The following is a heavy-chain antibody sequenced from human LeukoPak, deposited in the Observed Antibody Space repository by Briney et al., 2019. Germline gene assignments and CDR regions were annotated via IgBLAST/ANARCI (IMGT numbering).Heavy chain of an antibody. J-gene: IGHJ4*02. CDR2: IRSKANSYAT. D-gene: IGHD6-19*01. Sequence: GGSLKLSCAASGFTFSGSAMHWVRQASGKGLEWVGRIRSKANSYATAYAASVKGRFTISRDDSKNTAYLQMNSLKTEDTAVYYCTTRAVAATGFDYWGQGTLVTVSS. CDR1: GFTFSGSA. V-gene: IGHV3-73*01. CDR3: TTRAVAATGFDY.